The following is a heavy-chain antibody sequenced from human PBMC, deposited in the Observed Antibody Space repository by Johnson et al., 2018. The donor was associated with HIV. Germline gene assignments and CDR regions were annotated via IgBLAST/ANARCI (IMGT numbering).Heavy chain of an antibody. J-gene: IGHJ3*01. V-gene: IGHV3-33*01. CDR3: ARDAVIRSGWYNVDAFDV. Sequence: VQLVESGGGVVQPGRSLRLSCAASGFTFSSYGMHWVRQAPGKGLEWVAVIWYDGSNKYYADSVKGRFTISRDNSRNTLYLQMNSLRAEDTAVYYCARDAVIRSGWYNVDAFDVWGQGTMVTVSS. CDR2: IWYDGSNK. D-gene: IGHD6-19*01. CDR1: GFTFSSYG.